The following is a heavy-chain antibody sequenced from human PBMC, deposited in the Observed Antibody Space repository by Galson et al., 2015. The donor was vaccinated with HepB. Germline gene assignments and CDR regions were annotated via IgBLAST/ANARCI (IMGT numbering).Heavy chain of an antibody. Sequence: SLRLSCAASGLTFSSYGMHWVRQAPGKGLEWVAVISYDGSNKYYADSVKGRFTISRDNSKNTLYLQMNSLRAEDTAVYYCAKGRGYVLRNVLDYWGQGTLVTVSS. CDR3: AKGRGYVLRNVLDY. CDR2: ISYDGSNK. CDR1: GLTFSSYG. V-gene: IGHV3-30*18. D-gene: IGHD2/OR15-2a*01. J-gene: IGHJ4*02.